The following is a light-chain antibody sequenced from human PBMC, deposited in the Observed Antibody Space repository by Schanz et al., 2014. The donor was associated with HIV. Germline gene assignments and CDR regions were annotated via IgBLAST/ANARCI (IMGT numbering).Light chain of an antibody. Sequence: EIVMTQSPATLSMSPGERATLSCRASQSVGSNLAWYQQKPGQPPRLLIYGASTRATDVPARFSGSGSGTEFTLTISSLEPEDFAVYYCQYFGNSGGTFGGGTKVEIK. CDR1: QSVGSN. V-gene: IGKV3-15*01. CDR2: GAS. CDR3: QYFGNSGGT. J-gene: IGKJ4*01.